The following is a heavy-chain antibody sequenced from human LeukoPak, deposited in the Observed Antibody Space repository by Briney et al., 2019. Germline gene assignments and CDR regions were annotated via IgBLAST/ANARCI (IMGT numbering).Heavy chain of an antibody. D-gene: IGHD1-1*01. J-gene: IGHJ4*02. CDR3: ARWNEGLDY. CDR2: IFESQTT. V-gene: IGHV4-59*01. Sequence: SETLSLTCTVSGGSISGYYWSWMRQPPGKGLEWVGYIFESQTTVYNPSLESRVTISQDTSRNQFSLKLSSVTAADTAVYYCARWNEGLDYWGQGTLVTSPQ. CDR1: GGSISGYY.